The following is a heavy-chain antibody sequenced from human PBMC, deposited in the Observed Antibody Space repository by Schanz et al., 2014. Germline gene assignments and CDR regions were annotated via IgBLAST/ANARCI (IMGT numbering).Heavy chain of an antibody. Sequence: QVRLVESGGGVVQPGRSLRLSCAASGFTFSTHAMHWVRQAPGKGLEWVALVSSDGNNDYYTDSVKGRFTISRDNAKNTLYLQMNSLRAEDTAVYYCARPALWFGDNCFDPWGQGTLVTVSS. D-gene: IGHD3-10*01. V-gene: IGHV3-30*03. CDR1: GFTFSTHA. CDR2: VSSDGNND. J-gene: IGHJ5*02. CDR3: ARPALWFGDNCFDP.